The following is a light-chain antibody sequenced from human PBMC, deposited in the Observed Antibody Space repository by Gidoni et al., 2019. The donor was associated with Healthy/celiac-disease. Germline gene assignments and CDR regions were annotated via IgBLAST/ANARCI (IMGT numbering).Light chain of an antibody. Sequence: EIVMTHPPATLSVSPGERATLPCRASQSVSSNLAWYQQKPGQAPRLLIYGASTRATGIPARFSGSGSGTEFTLTISSLQSEDFAVYYCQQYNNWPRMSTFXXXTKLEIK. CDR1: QSVSSN. CDR3: QQYNNWPRMST. CDR2: GAS. J-gene: IGKJ2*01. V-gene: IGKV3-15*01.